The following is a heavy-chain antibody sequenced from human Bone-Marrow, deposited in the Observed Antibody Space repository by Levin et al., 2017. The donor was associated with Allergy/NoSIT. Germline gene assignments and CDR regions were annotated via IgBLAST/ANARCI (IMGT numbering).Heavy chain of an antibody. D-gene: IGHD6-19*01. V-gene: IGHV3-43*01. CDR2: ISGDASTT. CDR3: AKDPSPRIAVTDDLEY. Sequence: PGGSLRLSCAASGFTFNDYTMNWVRQAPQRGLEWVSPISGDASTTYYADSVRGRFTISRDNSKNALYLQMNSLTTEDTALYYCAKDPSPRIAVTDDLEYWGQGTLVTVSS. CDR1: GFTFNDYT. J-gene: IGHJ4*02.